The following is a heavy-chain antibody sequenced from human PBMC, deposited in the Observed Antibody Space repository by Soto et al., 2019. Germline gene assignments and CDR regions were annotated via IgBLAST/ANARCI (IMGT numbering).Heavy chain of an antibody. D-gene: IGHD3-9*01. J-gene: IGHJ6*02. V-gene: IGHV3-21*06. Sequence: PGGSLRLSCATSGFVFSDYTMNWVRQAPGKGLEWVSVITSNSGQIHYADSVKGRFTISRDNAKNSLYLQMNSPRAEDTAVYYCTKDQAQFDWGLAVWGQGTTVTVSS. CDR3: TKDQAQFDWGLAV. CDR2: ITSNSGQI. CDR1: GFVFSDYT.